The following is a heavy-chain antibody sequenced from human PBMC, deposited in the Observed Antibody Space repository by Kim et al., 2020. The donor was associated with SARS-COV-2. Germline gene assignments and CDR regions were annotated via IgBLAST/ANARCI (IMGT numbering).Heavy chain of an antibody. J-gene: IGHJ2*01. CDR1: GFTFGSYA. V-gene: IGHV3-23*01. D-gene: IGHD3-16*01. Sequence: GGSLRLSCAVSGFTFGSYAMTWVRQAPGKGLEWVATISGSGGGTYYADSVKGRFTISRVNSKNTLYVQMNSLTAADTAVYFCAKGGRLLGDWYFDFWGRGALVTVSS. CDR2: ISGSGGGT. CDR3: AKGGRLLGDWYFDF.